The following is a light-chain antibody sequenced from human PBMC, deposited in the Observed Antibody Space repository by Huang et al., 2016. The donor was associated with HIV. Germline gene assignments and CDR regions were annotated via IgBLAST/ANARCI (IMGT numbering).Light chain of an antibody. J-gene: IGKJ2*01. CDR3: QRYGSSPPYT. V-gene: IGKV3-20*01. CDR1: QSLGSSS. Sequence: EVVLTQSPDTLSLSPGERATLSCRASQSLGSSSLAWYQQKPGQAPRLLIYATSTRPTGIPDRFGGSVSGTDFSLTVTRLEPEDFAVYYCQRYGSSPPYTFGQGTKLEI. CDR2: ATS.